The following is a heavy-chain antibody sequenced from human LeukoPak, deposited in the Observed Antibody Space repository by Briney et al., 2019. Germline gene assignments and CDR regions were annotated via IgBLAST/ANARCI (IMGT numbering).Heavy chain of an antibody. CDR2: ISWNSGSI. CDR1: GFTFDDYA. D-gene: IGHD4-17*01. Sequence: AGGSLRLSYAASGFTFDDYAMHWVRQAPGKGLEWVSGISWNSGSIGYADSVKGRFTISRDNAKNSLYLQMNSLRAEDTALYYCAKDAVTRDYYYYYMDVWGKGTTVTVSS. V-gene: IGHV3-9*01. CDR3: AKDAVTRDYYYYYMDV. J-gene: IGHJ6*03.